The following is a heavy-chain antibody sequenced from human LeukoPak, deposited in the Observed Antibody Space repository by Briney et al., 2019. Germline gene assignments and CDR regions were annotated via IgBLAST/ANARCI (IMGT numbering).Heavy chain of an antibody. J-gene: IGHJ4*02. CDR1: GFTFSSYS. V-gene: IGHV3-48*02. CDR2: ISSSSSTI. CDR3: ARLSRYDYVWGSYRSTFDY. D-gene: IGHD3-16*02. Sequence: QPGGSLILSCAASGFTFSSYSMNWVRQAPGKGLEWVSYISSSSSTIYYADSVKGRFTISRDNAKNSLYLQMNSLRDEDTAVYYCARLSRYDYVWGSYRSTFDYWGQGTLATVSS.